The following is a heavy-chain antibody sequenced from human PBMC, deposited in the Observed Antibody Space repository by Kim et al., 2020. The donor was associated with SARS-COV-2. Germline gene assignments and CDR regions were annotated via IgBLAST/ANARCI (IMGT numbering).Heavy chain of an antibody. J-gene: IGHJ4*02. CDR3: AKDIRGRSIAAAAAPGY. D-gene: IGHD6-13*01. V-gene: IGHV3-9*01. Sequence: VKGRFTISRDNAKNSLYLQMNSLRAEDTALYYCAKDIRGRSIAAAAAPGYWGQGTLVTVSS.